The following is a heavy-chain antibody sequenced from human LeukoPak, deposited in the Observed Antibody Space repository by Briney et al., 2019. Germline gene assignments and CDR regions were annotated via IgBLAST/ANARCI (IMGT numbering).Heavy chain of an antibody. V-gene: IGHV4-61*01. D-gene: IGHD6-19*01. CDR3: ARTTSGWYYFDY. CDR1: GGSVSSGIYY. CDR2: IFYSGTT. J-gene: IGHJ4*02. Sequence: SATVSLTCTVSGGSVSSGIYYWSWIRPPPGKGLEWIGYIFYSGTTDYNPSLKSRVTISVDTSKNQFSLKLSSLTAADTAVYYCARTTSGWYYFDYWGQGTLVTVSS.